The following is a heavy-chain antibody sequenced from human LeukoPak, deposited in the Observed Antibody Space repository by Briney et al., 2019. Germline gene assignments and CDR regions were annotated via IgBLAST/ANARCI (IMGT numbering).Heavy chain of an antibody. CDR2: ISAYNGNT. CDR3: ARGDDSSGWYSYYYYYMDV. CDR1: GYTFTNYS. J-gene: IGHJ6*03. D-gene: IGHD6-19*01. Sequence: GASVKVSCKASGYTFTNYSISWVRQAPGQGLEWMGWISAYNGNTNYAQKLQGRVTMTTDTSTSTAYMELRSLRSDDTAVYYCARGDDSSGWYSYYYYYMDVWGKGTTVTVSS. V-gene: IGHV1-18*01.